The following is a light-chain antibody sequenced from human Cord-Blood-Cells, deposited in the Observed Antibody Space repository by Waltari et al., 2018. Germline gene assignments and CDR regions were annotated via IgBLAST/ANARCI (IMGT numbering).Light chain of an antibody. CDR2: GKN. Sequence: SSELTQDPAVSVALGQTVRITCQGDSLRSYYASWYQQKPGQAPVLCIYGKNKRPSGIPDRFSGSSSGNTASLTITGAQAEDEADYYCNSRDSSGNHLVVFGGGTKLTVL. CDR1: SLRSYY. V-gene: IGLV3-19*01. CDR3: NSRDSSGNHLVV. J-gene: IGLJ2*01.